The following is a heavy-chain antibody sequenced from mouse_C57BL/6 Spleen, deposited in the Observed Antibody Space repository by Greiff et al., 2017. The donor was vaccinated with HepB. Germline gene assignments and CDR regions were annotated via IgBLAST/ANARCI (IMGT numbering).Heavy chain of an antibody. Sequence: QVTLKESGPGILQSSQTLSLTCSFSGFSLSTSGMGVSWIRQPSGKGLEWLAHIYWDDDKRYNPSLKSRLTISKDTSRNQVFLKITSVDTADTATYYCARREQGYFDYWGQGTTLTVSS. CDR2: IYWDDDK. J-gene: IGHJ2*01. CDR3: ARREQGYFDY. V-gene: IGHV8-12*01. CDR1: GFSLSTSGMG.